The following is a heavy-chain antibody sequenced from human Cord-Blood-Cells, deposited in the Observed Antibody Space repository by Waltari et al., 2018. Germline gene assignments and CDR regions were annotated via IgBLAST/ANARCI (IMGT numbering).Heavy chain of an antibody. D-gene: IGHD6-13*01. Sequence: EVQLVQSGAGVHKPGESLQISCKGSGYSFTSSWIGWVRRMPGKGLDWMGIIYPGDSDTRYSPSFQGQVTISADKSISTAYLQWSSLKASDTAMYYCARLSAAGDLAFDIWGQGTMVTVSS. J-gene: IGHJ3*02. CDR3: ARLSAAGDLAFDI. V-gene: IGHV5-51*01. CDR1: GYSFTSSW. CDR2: IYPGDSDT.